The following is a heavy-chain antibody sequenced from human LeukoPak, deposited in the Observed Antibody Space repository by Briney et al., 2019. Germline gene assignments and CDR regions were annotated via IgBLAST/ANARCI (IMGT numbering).Heavy chain of an antibody. V-gene: IGHV1-2*02. J-gene: IGHJ5*02. CDR3: ARDFRAAMVSDWFDP. CDR2: INPNSGGT. Sequence: ASVKVSCKASGYTFTGYYMHWVRQAPGQGLEWMGWINPNSGGTNYAQKFQGRVTMTRNTSISTAYMELSRLRSDDTAVYYCARDFRAAMVSDWFDPWGQGTLVTVSS. D-gene: IGHD5-18*01. CDR1: GYTFTGYY.